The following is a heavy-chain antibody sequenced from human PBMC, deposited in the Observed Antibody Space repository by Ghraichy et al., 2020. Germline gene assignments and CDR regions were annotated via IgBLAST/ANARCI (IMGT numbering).Heavy chain of an antibody. CDR3: ARDRTGDLDFDY. CDR1: GDSVSSTRAA. D-gene: IGHD1-14*01. J-gene: IGHJ4*02. Sequence: SQTLSLTCAISGDSVSSTRAAWNWIRQSPSRGLEWLGRTYYRSKWYNNYAVSVKSRITINPDTSKNQFSLHLNSVTPEDTAVYYCARDRTGDLDFDYWGQGTLVTVSS. V-gene: IGHV6-1*01. CDR2: TYYRSKWYN.